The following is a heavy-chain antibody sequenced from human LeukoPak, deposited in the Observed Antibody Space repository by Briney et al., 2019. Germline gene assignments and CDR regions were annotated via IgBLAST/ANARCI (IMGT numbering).Heavy chain of an antibody. J-gene: IGHJ4*02. CDR3: AREDRAKDIVVVVAARGFYFDY. D-gene: IGHD2-15*01. CDR1: GYSITSGYY. Sequence: SETLSLTCIVSGYSITSGYYWGWIRQPPGKGLEWIGSIYHSGDTYYNPSLKSRVTISVDTSKNQFSLKLSSVTAADTAVYYCAREDRAKDIVVVVAARGFYFDYWGQGTLVTVSS. CDR2: IYHSGDT. V-gene: IGHV4-38-2*02.